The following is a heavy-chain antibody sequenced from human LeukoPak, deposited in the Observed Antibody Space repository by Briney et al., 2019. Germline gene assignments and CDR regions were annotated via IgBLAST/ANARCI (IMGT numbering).Heavy chain of an antibody. Sequence: SQTLSLTCTVSGGSISSGGYYWSWIRHRPGRGLEWIGYIQYSGSTYYSPSLKSRVTISVDTSKNQFSLKLNSVTAADTAVYYCARSHYSDRSGYFSYRYWGQGTLVTVSS. CDR3: ARSHYSDRSGYFSYRY. J-gene: IGHJ4*02. CDR2: IQYSGST. CDR1: GGSISSGGYY. V-gene: IGHV4-31*03. D-gene: IGHD3-22*01.